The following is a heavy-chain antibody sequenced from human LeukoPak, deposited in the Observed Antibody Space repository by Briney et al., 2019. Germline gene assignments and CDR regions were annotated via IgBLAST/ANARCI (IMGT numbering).Heavy chain of an antibody. Sequence: SDTLSLTCTVSGGSSSSINYYWGWIRQPPGKGREWIGGIHYSGNTYYNPSLKSRVTISVDTSKNQFSLKLSSVTAADTAVYYCARLGAGPTYYDFWSGYSSLYFDYWGQGTLVTVSS. D-gene: IGHD3-3*01. CDR3: ARLGAGPTYYDFWSGYSSLYFDY. CDR1: GGSSSSINYY. V-gene: IGHV4-39*01. CDR2: IHYSGNT. J-gene: IGHJ4*02.